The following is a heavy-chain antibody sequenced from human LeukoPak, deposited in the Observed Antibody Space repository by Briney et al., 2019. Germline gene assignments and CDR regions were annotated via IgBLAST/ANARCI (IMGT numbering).Heavy chain of an antibody. CDR1: GRTFSSFA. CDR3: VTGRESDPTLIIWFYS. D-gene: IGHD3-10*01. J-gene: IGHJ5*01. Sequence: SVKVSCTGSGRTFSSFAFCWMRHPPGQGLEWLGGIIPIFSTSNYPQNFQGRVTITTDAPTTTAYLELSSLRSGDTAVYYCVTGRESDPTLIIWFYSWGQGTLVTVSS. CDR2: IIPIFSTS. V-gene: IGHV1-69*05.